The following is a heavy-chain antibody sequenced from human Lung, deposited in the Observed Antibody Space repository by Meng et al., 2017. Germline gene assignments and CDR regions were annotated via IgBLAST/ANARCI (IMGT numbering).Heavy chain of an antibody. Sequence: QVQLQESRPGLVKPTQTLSLTCTGTGDSMGSSAYYWSWIRQLPGKGLEWIGYISYSGSTYYSPSLKSRVSISVDTSKKYFSLRLTSVTAADTAVYYCARGDTSKEFDYWGQGTLVTVSS. D-gene: IGHD5-18*01. CDR2: ISYSGST. J-gene: IGHJ4*02. V-gene: IGHV4-30-4*01. CDR3: ARGDTSKEFDY. CDR1: GDSMGSSAYY.